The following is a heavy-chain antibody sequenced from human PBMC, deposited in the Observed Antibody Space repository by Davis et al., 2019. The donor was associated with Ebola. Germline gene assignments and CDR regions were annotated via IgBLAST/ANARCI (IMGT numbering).Heavy chain of an antibody. D-gene: IGHD3-22*01. CDR2: LDPVEGET. CDR1: GYSLTELS. CDR3: ATGRVTMIVH. Sequence: ASVKVSCKVSGYSLTELSMHWVRQAPGKGLEWMGGLDPVEGETVYAQKFQGRVTMTEDTSTDTAYMELRSLRSEDTAVYYCATGRVTMIVHWGQGTLVTVSS. J-gene: IGHJ4*02. V-gene: IGHV1-24*01.